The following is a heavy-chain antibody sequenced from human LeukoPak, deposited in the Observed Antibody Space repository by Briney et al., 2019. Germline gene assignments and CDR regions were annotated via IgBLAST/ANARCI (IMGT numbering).Heavy chain of an antibody. V-gene: IGHV3-23*01. CDR1: TFXXXA. CDR3: AKALLGIKDAFDI. J-gene: IGHJ3*02. D-gene: IGHD7-27*01. CDR2: ISGSGGST. Sequence: TFXXXAMSWXXXXPGKGLEGVSAISGSGGSTYYADSVKGRFTISRDNSKNTLYLQMNSLRAEDTAVYYCAKALLGIKDAFDIWGQGTMVTVSS.